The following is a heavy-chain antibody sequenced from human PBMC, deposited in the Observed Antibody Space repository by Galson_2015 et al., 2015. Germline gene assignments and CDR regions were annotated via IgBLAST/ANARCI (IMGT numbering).Heavy chain of an antibody. CDR3: ARVSGSFRYYYYYMDV. J-gene: IGHJ6*03. D-gene: IGHD1-26*01. Sequence: SAKVSCKASGYTFTSYDINWVRQATGQGLEWMGWMNPNSGNTGYAQKFQGRVTMTRNTSISTAYMELSSLRSEDTAVYYCARVSGSFRYYYYYMDVWGKGTTVTVSS. CDR2: MNPNSGNT. CDR1: GYTFTSYD. V-gene: IGHV1-8*01.